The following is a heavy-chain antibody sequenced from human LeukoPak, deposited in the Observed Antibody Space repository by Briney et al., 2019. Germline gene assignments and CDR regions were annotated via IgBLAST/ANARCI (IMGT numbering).Heavy chain of an antibody. CDR1: GFTFSSYS. D-gene: IGHD1-26*01. CDR2: ISSSSSTI. J-gene: IGHJ6*03. Sequence: GGSLRLSCAASGFTFSSYSMNWVRQAPGKGLEWVSYISSSSSTIYYADSVKGRFTTSRDNAKNSLYLQMNSLRDEDTAVYYCARDDSPPGSYYYYYYMDVWGKGTTVTVSS. V-gene: IGHV3-48*02. CDR3: ARDDSPPGSYYYYYYMDV.